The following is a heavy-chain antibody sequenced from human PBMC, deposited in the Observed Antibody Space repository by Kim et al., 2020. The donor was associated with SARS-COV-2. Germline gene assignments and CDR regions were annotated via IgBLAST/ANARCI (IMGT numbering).Heavy chain of an antibody. D-gene: IGHD2-2*01. Sequence: GGSLRLSCAASGFSFSSYDMHWVRQGSRKGLEWVSTIGTAADTFYAGSVKGRCTISRENARNSLYLQMDSLSAEDTAVYFCARGQYGSITTCPVDDAFD. J-gene: IGHJ3*02. CDR1: GFSFSSYD. CDR2: IGTAADT. CDR3: ARGQYGSITTCPVDDAFD. V-gene: IGHV3-13*01.